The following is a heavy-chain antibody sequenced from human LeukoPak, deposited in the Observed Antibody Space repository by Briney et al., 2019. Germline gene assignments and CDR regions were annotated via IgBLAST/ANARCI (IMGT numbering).Heavy chain of an antibody. V-gene: IGHV1-46*01. CDR1: GYAFTSYY. CDR3: AKEGNSGWVPKY. CDR2: INPSGATT. D-gene: IGHD6-19*01. Sequence: ASVKVSCKASGYAFTSYYIHWVRQAPGQGLEWMGMINPSGATTTYAQNFQGRVTMTRDTSTSTAYMELSSLRAEDTAVYYCAKEGNSGWVPKYWGQGTLVTVSS. J-gene: IGHJ4*02.